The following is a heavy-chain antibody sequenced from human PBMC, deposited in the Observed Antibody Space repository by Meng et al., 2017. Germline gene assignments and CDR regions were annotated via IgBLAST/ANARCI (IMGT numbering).Heavy chain of an antibody. CDR2: INPNSGGT. Sequence: ASVKVSCKASGYTFTGYYMHWVRQAPGQGIERMGRINPNSGGTNYAQKFQGRVTMTRDTSISTAYMELSRLRSDDTAVYYCARGFGAVGGFDYWGQGTLVTVSS. V-gene: IGHV1-2*06. CDR1: GYTFTGYY. CDR3: ARGFGAVGGFDY. J-gene: IGHJ4*02. D-gene: IGHD3-3*01.